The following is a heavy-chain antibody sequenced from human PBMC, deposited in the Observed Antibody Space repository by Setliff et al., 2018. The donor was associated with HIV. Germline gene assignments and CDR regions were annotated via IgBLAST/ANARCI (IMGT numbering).Heavy chain of an antibody. D-gene: IGHD3-10*01. CDR3: VTDIESHPYYNLDY. Sequence: GGSLRLSCAASGFTFSSYWMHWVRQAPGKGLVWVSCINNDGSSTNYADSAKGRLTVSRDNAKNTLYLQMDSLRSEDTAVYYCVTDIESHPYYNLDYWGQGTLVTVSS. CDR2: INNDGSST. CDR1: GFTFSSYW. V-gene: IGHV3-74*01. J-gene: IGHJ4*02.